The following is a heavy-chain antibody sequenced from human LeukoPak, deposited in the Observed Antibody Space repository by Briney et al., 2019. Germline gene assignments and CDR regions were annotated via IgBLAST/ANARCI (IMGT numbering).Heavy chain of an antibody. CDR3: AREDPQTTVPEGMDV. D-gene: IGHD4-17*01. V-gene: IGHV4-59*01. CDR2: IYYSGTT. CDR1: GGSISYYY. J-gene: IGHJ6*02. Sequence: SETLSLTCTVSGGSISYYYWSWIRQSPGKGMEWNGYIYYSGTTNYNPSLKSRVTISVDTSKNQFSLQLRSVTAADTAVYYCAREDPQTTVPEGMDVWGQGTTVTVSS.